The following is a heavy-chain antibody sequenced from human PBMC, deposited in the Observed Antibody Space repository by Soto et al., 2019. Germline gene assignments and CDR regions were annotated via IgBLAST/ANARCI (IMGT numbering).Heavy chain of an antibody. CDR1: RFTFTSSA. D-gene: IGHD1-26*01. J-gene: IGHJ6*02. CDR3: AADRTGELPPYYYYYGMDV. V-gene: IGHV1-58*01. Sequence: GASVKVSCKASRFTFTSSALQWARQARGQRLEWTGWIVVGSGNTNYAQKFQERVTITRDMSTSTAYMELSSLRSEDTAVYYCAADRTGELPPYYYYYGMDVWGQGTTVTVSS. CDR2: IVVGSGNT.